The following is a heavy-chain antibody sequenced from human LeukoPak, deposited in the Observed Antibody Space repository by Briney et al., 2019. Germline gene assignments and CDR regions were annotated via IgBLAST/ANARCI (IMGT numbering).Heavy chain of an antibody. V-gene: IGHV3-30*18. J-gene: IGHJ4*02. D-gene: IGHD4-23*01. CDR2: ISYDGSNK. CDR3: AKDYGGNPYYFDH. Sequence: GGSLRLSCAASGFTFSSYGMHWVRQAPGRGLEWVAFISYDGSNKYYGDSVKGRFTISRDNSKNTLNLQMNSLRDEDAAMYYCAKDYGGNPYYFDHWGQGTLVTAFS. CDR1: GFTFSSYG.